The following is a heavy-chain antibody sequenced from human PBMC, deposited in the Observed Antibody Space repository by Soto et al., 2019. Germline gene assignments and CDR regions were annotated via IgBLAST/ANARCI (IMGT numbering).Heavy chain of an antibody. J-gene: IGHJ4*02. CDR2: ISYSGST. CDR3: ARHRGATPVY. D-gene: IGHD1-26*01. Sequence: KTSETLSLTCTVSGGSVSGYYWTWIRQPPGKGLEWVGSISYSGSTDYNPSLKSRVTISVDTSKNQFSLKLRSVTATDTAVYYCARHRGATPVYWGRGTLVTVSS. V-gene: IGHV4-39*01. CDR1: GGSVSGYY.